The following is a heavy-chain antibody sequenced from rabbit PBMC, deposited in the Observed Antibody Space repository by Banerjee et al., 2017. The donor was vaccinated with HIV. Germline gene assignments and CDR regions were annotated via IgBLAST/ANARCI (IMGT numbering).Heavy chain of an antibody. Sequence: QKLEESGGGLVKPGGTLTLTCKASGIDFSNHYYMCWVRQAPGKGLELIACIYAGSSGGTYYASWAKGRFTISKTSSTTVTLQMTSLTAADTATYFCARDLGAGYGGYGDAALWGPGTLVTVS. CDR2: IYAGSSGGT. J-gene: IGHJ4*01. CDR1: GIDFSNHYY. D-gene: IGHD6-1*01. V-gene: IGHV1S40*01. CDR3: ARDLGAGYGGYGDAAL.